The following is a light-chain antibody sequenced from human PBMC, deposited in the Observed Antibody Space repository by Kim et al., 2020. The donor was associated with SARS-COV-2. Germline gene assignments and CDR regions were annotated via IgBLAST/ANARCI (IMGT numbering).Light chain of an antibody. V-gene: IGLV2-11*01. CDR3: CSYAGSVV. J-gene: IGLJ2*01. CDR2: DVT. CDR1: SSDVGSYNY. Sequence: QSALTQPRSVSGSPGQSVTISCTGTSSDVGSYNYVSWYQQHPGKAPKLIIYDVTKRPSGVPDRFSGSKSGNTVSLTISGLQAEDEADYYCCSYAGSVVFGGGTQLTVL.